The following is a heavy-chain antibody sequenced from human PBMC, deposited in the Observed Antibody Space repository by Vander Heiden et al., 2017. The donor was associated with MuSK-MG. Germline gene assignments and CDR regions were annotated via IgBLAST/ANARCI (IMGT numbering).Heavy chain of an antibody. Sequence: QVQLQESGPGLVKLSQTLSLTCTVSVGSISSGGYYWSWIRQHPGKGLEWIGYIYYSGSTYYNPSLKSRVTISVDTSKNQFSLKLSSVTAADTAVYYCARWYYYDSSGNYFDYWGQGTLVTVSS. V-gene: IGHV4-31*03. J-gene: IGHJ4*02. CDR2: IYYSGST. CDR1: VGSISSGGYY. CDR3: ARWYYYDSSGNYFDY. D-gene: IGHD3-22*01.